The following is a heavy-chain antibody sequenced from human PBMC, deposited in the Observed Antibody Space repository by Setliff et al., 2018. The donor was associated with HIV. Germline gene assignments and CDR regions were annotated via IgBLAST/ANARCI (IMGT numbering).Heavy chain of an antibody. CDR3: ARRGWNGYKAFDY. CDR2: INGSGSS. V-gene: IGHV4-34*01. D-gene: IGHD5-12*01. Sequence: PSETLSLTCDVFDGPFSGHYWSWIRQPPGKGLEWIGEINGSGSSNYNSSLKSRVIISVDTSKMQFSLRLTSVTAADTAVYYCARRGWNGYKAFDYWGQGALVTVSS. J-gene: IGHJ4*02. CDR1: DGPFSGHY.